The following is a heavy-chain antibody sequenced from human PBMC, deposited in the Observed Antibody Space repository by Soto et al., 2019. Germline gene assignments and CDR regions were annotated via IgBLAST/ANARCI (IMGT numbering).Heavy chain of an antibody. V-gene: IGHV2-5*02. CDR1: GFSLSTSGVG. J-gene: IGHJ4*02. CDR2: IYWDDAK. Sequence: QITLKESGPTLVKPTQTLTLTCTFSGFSLSTSGVGVGWIRQPPGKALEWVALIYWDDAKEYSPSLKSRLTTPKDTSKNQVALTMTNMDPVDTATYYGAHKGGGDRILDYWGQGTLVTVSS. CDR3: AHKGGGDRILDY. D-gene: IGHD3-16*01.